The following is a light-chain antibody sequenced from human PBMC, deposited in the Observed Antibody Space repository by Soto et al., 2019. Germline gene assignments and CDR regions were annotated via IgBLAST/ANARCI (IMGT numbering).Light chain of an antibody. CDR3: QQYYSTPFT. CDR2: WAS. V-gene: IGKV4-1*01. CDR1: QSVLYSSNNKNN. J-gene: IGKJ3*01. Sequence: DIVMTQSPDSLAVSLGERATINCKSTQSVLYSSNNKNNLAWYQQKPGQPPKLLIYWASTRESGVPDRFSGSGSGTDFTLTISSLQAEDVAVYYCQQYYSTPFTFGPGTKVYIK.